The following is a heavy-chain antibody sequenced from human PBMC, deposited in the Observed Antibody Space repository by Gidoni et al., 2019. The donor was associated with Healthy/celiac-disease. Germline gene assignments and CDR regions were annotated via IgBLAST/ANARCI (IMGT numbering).Heavy chain of an antibody. D-gene: IGHD6-13*01. J-gene: IGHJ4*02. CDR1: VGSISSYY. Sequence: QVQLQESGPGLVKPSETLSLTCTVSVGSISSYYWSWIRQPPGKGLEWIGYIYYSGSTNYNPSLKSRVTISVDTSKNQFSLKLSSVTAADTAVYYCARAVGYSSSWTPDYWGQGTLVTVSS. CDR2: IYYSGST. CDR3: ARAVGYSSSWTPDY. V-gene: IGHV4-59*01.